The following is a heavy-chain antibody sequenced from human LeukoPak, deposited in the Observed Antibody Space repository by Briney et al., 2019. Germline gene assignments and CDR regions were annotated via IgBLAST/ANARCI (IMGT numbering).Heavy chain of an antibody. CDR2: ISYDGSNK. CDR1: GFTFSSYA. V-gene: IGHV3-30-3*01. D-gene: IGHD1-14*01. Sequence: GGSLSLSCAASGFTFSSYAMHWVRQAPGMGLEWVAVISYDGSNKYYADSVKGRFTIPRDNSKNTLYLQMNSLRAEDTAVYYCASNHGDSDYWGQGTLVTVSS. J-gene: IGHJ4*02. CDR3: ASNHGDSDY.